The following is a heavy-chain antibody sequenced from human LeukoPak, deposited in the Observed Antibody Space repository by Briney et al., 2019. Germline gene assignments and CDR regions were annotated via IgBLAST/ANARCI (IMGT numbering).Heavy chain of an antibody. CDR2: INAGTDDT. CDR3: ARDWYYDILADTSYYGMDV. D-gene: IGHD3-9*01. Sequence: GASVKVSFTAFGYTFTSYALLWVRQAPGQRLEWMGWINAGTDDTKYSQKFQGRVSITRDTSASTAYLELSSLRSEDTAVYYCARDWYYDILADTSYYGMDVWGQGTTVTVSS. V-gene: IGHV1-3*01. CDR1: GYTFTSYA. J-gene: IGHJ6*02.